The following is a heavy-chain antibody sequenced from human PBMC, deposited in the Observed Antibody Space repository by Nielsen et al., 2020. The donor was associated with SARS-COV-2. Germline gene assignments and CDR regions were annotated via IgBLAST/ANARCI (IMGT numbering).Heavy chain of an antibody. CDR2: IIPIFGTA. Sequence: SVKVSCKASGGTFSSYAISWVRQAPGQGLEWMGGIIPIFGTANYAQKFQGRVTITADKSTSTAYMGLSSLRSEDTAVYYCARRYSSSWYPFDYWGQGTLVTVSS. J-gene: IGHJ4*02. CDR1: GGTFSSYA. D-gene: IGHD6-13*01. V-gene: IGHV1-69*06. CDR3: ARRYSSSWYPFDY.